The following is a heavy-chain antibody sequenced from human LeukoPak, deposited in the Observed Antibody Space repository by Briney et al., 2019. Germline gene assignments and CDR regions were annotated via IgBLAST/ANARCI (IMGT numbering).Heavy chain of an antibody. J-gene: IGHJ6*02. CDR2: INHNGNVN. CDR3: ARGGGLDV. Sequence: PGGSLRLSCVASGFTVSSNYMNWARQAPGKGLEWVASINHNGNVNYYVDSVKGRFTISRDNAKNSLYLQMSNLRAEDTAVYFCARGGGLDVWGQGATVTVSS. CDR1: GFTVSSNY. D-gene: IGHD3-16*01. V-gene: IGHV3-7*03.